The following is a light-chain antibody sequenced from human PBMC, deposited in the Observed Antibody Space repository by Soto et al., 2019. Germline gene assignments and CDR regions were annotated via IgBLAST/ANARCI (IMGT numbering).Light chain of an antibody. CDR1: SNDIGGYNL. CDR3: SSYTSSSTWV. V-gene: IGLV2-14*02. CDR2: EVS. J-gene: IGLJ3*02. Sequence: QSALTQPASVSGSPGQSITISCTGTSNDIGGYNLVSWYQQHPGKAPKLMIYEVSNRPSGVSNRFSGSKSGNTASLTISGLQAEDEADYYCSSYTSSSTWVFGGGTQLTVL.